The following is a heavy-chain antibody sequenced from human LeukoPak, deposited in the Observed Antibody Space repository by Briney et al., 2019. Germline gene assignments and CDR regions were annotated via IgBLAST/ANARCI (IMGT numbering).Heavy chain of an antibody. J-gene: IGHJ4*02. CDR3: ARGFNRSYSGYDLATYYFDY. V-gene: IGHV1-2*04. Sequence: ASVTVSCKASGYTFTGYYMHWVRQAPGQGLEWMGWINPNSGGTNYAQKCQGWVTMTRDTSISTAYMELSRLRSDDTAVYYCARGFNRSYSGYDLATYYFDYWGQGTLVTVSS. CDR2: INPNSGGT. CDR1: GYTFTGYY. D-gene: IGHD5-12*01.